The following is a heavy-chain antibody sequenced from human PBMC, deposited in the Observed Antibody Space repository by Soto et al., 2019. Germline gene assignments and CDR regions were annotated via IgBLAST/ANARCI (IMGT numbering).Heavy chain of an antibody. D-gene: IGHD3-10*01. CDR2: IYYSGNT. CDR3: ARGVTMVRGVIHTPYFDY. J-gene: IGHJ4*02. Sequence: SETLSLTCTVSGGSISSGGYYWSWIRQHPGKGLEWIGYIYYSGNTYYNTSLKSRVTISEDTSKNQFSLKLSSVTAADTAVFYCARGVTMVRGVIHTPYFDYWGQGTLVTVSS. V-gene: IGHV4-31*03. CDR1: GGSISSGGYY.